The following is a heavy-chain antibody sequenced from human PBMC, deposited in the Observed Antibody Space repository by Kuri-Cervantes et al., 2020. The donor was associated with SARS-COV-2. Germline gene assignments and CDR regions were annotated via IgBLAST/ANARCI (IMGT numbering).Heavy chain of an antibody. V-gene: IGHV4-39*01. Sequence: SETLSLTCTVSGGSISSSSYYWGWIRQPPGKGLEWIGSIYYSGSTYYNPSLKSRVTISVDTSKNQFSLRLSSVTAADTAVYYCASAQGPYYYDSSGYYRFVYWGQGTLVTVSS. J-gene: IGHJ4*02. CDR2: IYYSGST. D-gene: IGHD3-22*01. CDR3: ASAQGPYYYDSSGYYRFVY. CDR1: GGSISSSSYY.